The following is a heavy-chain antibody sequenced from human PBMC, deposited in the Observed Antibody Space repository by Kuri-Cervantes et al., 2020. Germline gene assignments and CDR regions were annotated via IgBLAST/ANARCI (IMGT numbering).Heavy chain of an antibody. CDR2: INHSGST. D-gene: IGHD4-17*01. J-gene: IGHJ4*02. CDR1: GGSISSSSYY. V-gene: IGHV4-39*07. Sequence: SETLSLTCTVSGGSISSSSYYWSWIRQPPGKGLEWIGEINHSGSTNYNPSLKSRVTISVDTSKNQFSLKLSSVTAADAAVYFCARDSLDDYRDKGLVYWGQGILVTVSS. CDR3: ARDSLDDYRDKGLVY.